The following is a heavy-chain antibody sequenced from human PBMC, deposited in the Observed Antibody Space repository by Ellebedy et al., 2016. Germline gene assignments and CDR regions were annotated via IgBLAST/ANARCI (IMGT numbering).Heavy chain of an antibody. CDR3: AKTSGWGYGEN. Sequence: ASVKVSXXASGYTFTTFSITWVRQVPGQGLEWMGFVNTFSGNTKFAQKFQGRVSMTTDSSTHTAYMDLGSLRSDDTAMYYCAKTSGWGYGENWGQGNLVTVSS. CDR2: VNTFSGNT. CDR1: GYTFTTFS. J-gene: IGHJ4*02. V-gene: IGHV1-18*04. D-gene: IGHD3-10*01.